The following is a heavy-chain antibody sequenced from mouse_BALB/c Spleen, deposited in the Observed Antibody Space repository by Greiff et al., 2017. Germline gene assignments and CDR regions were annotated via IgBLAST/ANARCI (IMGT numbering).Heavy chain of an antibody. Sequence: EVQGVESGGGLVQPGGSLKLSCAASGFTFSSYGMSWVRQTPDKRLELVATINSNGGSTYYPDSVKGRFTISRDNAKNTLYLQMSSLKSEDTAMYYCAREQVRLAYWGQGTLVTVSA. CDR2: INSNGGST. CDR3: AREQVRLAY. CDR1: GFTFSSYG. J-gene: IGHJ3*01. V-gene: IGHV5-6-3*01.